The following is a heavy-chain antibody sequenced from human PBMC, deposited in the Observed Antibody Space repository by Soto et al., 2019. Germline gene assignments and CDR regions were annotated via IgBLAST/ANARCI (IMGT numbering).Heavy chain of an antibody. Sequence: EVQLLESGGGLVQPGGSLRLSCSASGFTFTSYAMSWVRQAPGKGLEWVSGISGSGGDTKSADSVKGRFTISRDNFMNMLYLQMNSLRAEDTAVYYCAKHDFWTLYNTGLDSWGQGTLVTVSS. CDR3: AKHDFWTLYNTGLDS. J-gene: IGHJ4*02. D-gene: IGHD3-3*01. V-gene: IGHV3-23*01. CDR2: ISGSGGDT. CDR1: GFTFTSYA.